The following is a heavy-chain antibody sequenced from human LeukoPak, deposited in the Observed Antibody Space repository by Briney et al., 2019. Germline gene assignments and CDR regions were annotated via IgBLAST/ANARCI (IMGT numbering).Heavy chain of an antibody. V-gene: IGHV6-1*01. D-gene: IGHD2-21*01. Sequence: SQTLSLTCAISGGSVSNNSTAWNWIRLSPSRGLEWLGRTYYRSKWYYDYAVSVKSRITINPDTSKNLFSLQLNSVTPDDTAVYYCARGGGEFDPWGLGTLVTASS. CDR3: ARGGGEFDP. J-gene: IGHJ5*02. CDR2: TYYRSKWYY. CDR1: GGSVSNNSTA.